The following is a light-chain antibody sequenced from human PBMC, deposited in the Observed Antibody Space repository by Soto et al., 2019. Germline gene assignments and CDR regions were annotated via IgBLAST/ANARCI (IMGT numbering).Light chain of an antibody. V-gene: IGKV1-5*01. CDR3: QQYNSYDVWT. J-gene: IGKJ1*01. Sequence: DIQMTQSPSTLSASVGDRVTITCRASQSISRWLAWYKQKPGKAPKLLIYGASSLERGVPSRFSGSGSGTEFTLTISSLQPDDFATYYCQQYNSYDVWTFGQGTKVDIK. CDR1: QSISRW. CDR2: GAS.